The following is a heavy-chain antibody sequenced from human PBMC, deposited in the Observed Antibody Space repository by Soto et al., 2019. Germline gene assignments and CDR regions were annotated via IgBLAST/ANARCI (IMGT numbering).Heavy chain of an antibody. CDR1: GFTFSNAW. D-gene: IGHD6-19*01. CDR2: IKSKTDGGTT. J-gene: IGHJ4*02. V-gene: IGHV3-15*01. Sequence: GGSLRLSCAASGFTFSNAWMSWVRQAPGKGLEWVGRIKSKTDGGTTDYAAPVKGRFTISRDDSKNTLYLQMNSLKTEDTAVYYCTTDQPPFPGIAVAGGLDYWGQGTLVTVSS. CDR3: TTDQPPFPGIAVAGGLDY.